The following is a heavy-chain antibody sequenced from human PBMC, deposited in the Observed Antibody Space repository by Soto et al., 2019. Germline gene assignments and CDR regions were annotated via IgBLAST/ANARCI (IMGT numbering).Heavy chain of an antibody. CDR2: IWLDGSNK. CDR3: ARGLWSVDY. V-gene: IGHV3-33*01. J-gene: IGHJ4*02. Sequence: QVQLVESGGGVVQPGRSLRLSCAASGFTFSSYGMHWVRQAPGKGLEWVAVIWLDGSNKYYADSVKGRFTISRDNSKTTLYLQMNSLRAEDKAVYYCARGLWSVDYWGQGNLVTVSS. CDR1: GFTFSSYG. D-gene: IGHD5-18*01.